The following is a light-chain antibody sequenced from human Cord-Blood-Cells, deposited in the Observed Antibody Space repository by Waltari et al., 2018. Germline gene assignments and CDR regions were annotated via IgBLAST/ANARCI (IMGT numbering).Light chain of an antibody. CDR1: SSDVGSYNL. Sequence: QSALTQPASVSGSPGQSITISCTGTSSDVGSYNLVSWYQQHPGKAPKLMIYEVSKRPSGVSNRFSCSKSGNTASLASSGLQAEDEADYYCCSYAGSSTYVFGTGTKVTVL. J-gene: IGLJ1*01. V-gene: IGLV2-23*02. CDR3: CSYAGSSTYV. CDR2: EVS.